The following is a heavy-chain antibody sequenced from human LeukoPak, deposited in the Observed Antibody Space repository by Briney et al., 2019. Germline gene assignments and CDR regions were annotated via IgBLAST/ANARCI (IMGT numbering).Heavy chain of an antibody. D-gene: IGHD6-6*01. CDR2: INPNRGGT. J-gene: IGHJ4*02. CDR3: AREGRLYSSSKVYYFDY. Sequence: ASVKVSCKASGYTSTGYYMHWVPQAPGQGRGWMGWINPNRGGTNYAQKFQGRGTMTRDEYISTAYMELSRLRSDDTAVYYCAREGRLYSSSKVYYFDYWGQGTLVTVSS. V-gene: IGHV1-2*02. CDR1: GYTSTGYY.